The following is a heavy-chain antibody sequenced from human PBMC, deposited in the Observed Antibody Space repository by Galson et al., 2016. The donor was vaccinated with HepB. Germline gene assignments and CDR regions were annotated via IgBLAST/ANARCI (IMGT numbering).Heavy chain of an antibody. V-gene: IGHV3-23*01. CDR3: AKERLVRRIFDH. CDR2: ISTRRTT. Sequence: SLRLSCAASGFTFSSYGMSWVRQAPGKGLEWVASISTRRTTYYSDSVQGRFTISRDNSNNTLYLQMNGLRAEDTAVYYYAKERLVRRIFDHWGQGTLLTVSS. D-gene: IGHD1-1*01. CDR1: GFTFSSYG. J-gene: IGHJ4*02.